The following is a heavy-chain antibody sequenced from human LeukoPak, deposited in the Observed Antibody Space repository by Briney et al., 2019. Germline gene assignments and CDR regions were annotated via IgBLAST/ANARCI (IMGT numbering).Heavy chain of an antibody. CDR3: AGAPLPRGLAFDI. CDR1: GGSFSGYY. CDR2: INHSGST. Sequence: PSETLSLTCAVYGGSFSGYYWSWIRQPPGKGLEWIGEINHSGSTNYNPSLKSRVTISVDTSKNQFSLKLSSVTAADTAVYYCAGAPLPRGLAFDIWGQGTMVTVSS. V-gene: IGHV4-34*01. J-gene: IGHJ3*02.